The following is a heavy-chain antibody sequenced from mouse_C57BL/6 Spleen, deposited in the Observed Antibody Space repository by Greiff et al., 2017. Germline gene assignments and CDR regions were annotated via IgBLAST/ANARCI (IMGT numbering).Heavy chain of an antibody. D-gene: IGHD1-1*01. CDR3: TTVVATGAMDY. V-gene: IGHV1-75*01. CDR2: IFPGSGST. CDR1: GYTFTDYY. Sequence: QVHVKQSGPELVKPGASVKISCKASGYTFTDYYINWVKQRPGQGLEWIGWIFPGSGSTYYNEKFKGKATLTVDKSSSTAYMLLSSLTSEDSAVYFCTTVVATGAMDYWGQGTSVTVSS. J-gene: IGHJ4*01.